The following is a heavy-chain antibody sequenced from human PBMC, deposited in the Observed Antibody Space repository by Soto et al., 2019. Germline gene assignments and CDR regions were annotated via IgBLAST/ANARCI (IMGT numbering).Heavy chain of an antibody. Sequence: QVQLVESGGGVVQPGRSLRLSCAASGFTFSSYGMHWVRQAPGKGLEWVAVIWYDGSNKYYADSVKGRFTISRDNSKNXLYLQLNSLSAEDTAVYYCARGLPPRYFDWLSADYWGQGTLVTVSS. CDR3: ARGLPPRYFDWLSADY. V-gene: IGHV3-33*01. CDR2: IWYDGSNK. D-gene: IGHD3-9*01. CDR1: GFTFSSYG. J-gene: IGHJ4*02.